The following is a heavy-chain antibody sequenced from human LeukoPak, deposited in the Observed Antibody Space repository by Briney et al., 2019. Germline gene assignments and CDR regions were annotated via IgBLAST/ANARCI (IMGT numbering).Heavy chain of an antibody. J-gene: IGHJ4*02. CDR3: AKTVSGSHSYQGGDY. V-gene: IGHV3-23*01. CDR2: IFGSDST. CDR1: GFTFSSYA. Sequence: GGSLRLSCAASGFTFSSYAMSWVRQAPGKGLEWVSGIFGSDSTFYADSVKGRFTMSRDNSKNTLYLQMNSLRAEDTAVYFCAKTVSGSHSYQGGDYWGQGTLVTVST. D-gene: IGHD3-16*02.